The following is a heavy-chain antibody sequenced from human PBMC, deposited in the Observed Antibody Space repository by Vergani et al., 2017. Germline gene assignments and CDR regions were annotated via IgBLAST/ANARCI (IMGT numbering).Heavy chain of an antibody. CDR2: LYRGAFT. CDR3: AKHFRGWGIDY. V-gene: IGHV3-66*02. CDR1: GFTVSTDY. D-gene: IGHD3-16*01. J-gene: IGHJ4*02. Sequence: EVQLVESGGGLVQPGGSLTLSCAASGFTVSTDYFSWVRQAPGKGLEWVSILYRGAFTSYTDSVKGRFTVSRDFSKNTLYLQMNSLRTDDTATYYCAKHFRGWGIDYWGQGTQVIVSS.